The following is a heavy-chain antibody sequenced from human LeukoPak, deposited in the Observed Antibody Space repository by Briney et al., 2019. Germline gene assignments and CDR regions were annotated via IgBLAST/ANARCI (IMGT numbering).Heavy chain of an antibody. CDR2: IYYSGST. D-gene: IGHD1-1*01. V-gene: IGHV4-59*12. CDR3: ARESGNFFSYYYYYMDV. J-gene: IGHJ6*03. CDR1: GGSISSYY. Sequence: SETLSLTCTVSGGSISSYYWSWIRQPPGKGLEWIGYIYYSGSTNYNPSLKSRVTISVDTSKNQFSLKLSSVTAADTAVYYCARESGNFFSYYYYYMDVWGKGTTVTVSS.